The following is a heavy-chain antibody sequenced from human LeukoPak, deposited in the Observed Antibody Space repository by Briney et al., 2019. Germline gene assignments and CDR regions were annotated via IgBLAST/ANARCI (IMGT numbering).Heavy chain of an antibody. CDR2: IGTTSTFI. CDR1: GFTFTSYT. Sequence: GGSLRLSCAASGFTFTSYTMNWVRQAPGKGLEWVASIGTTSTFIHYADSVKGRFTISRDNAQDSLFLQMNSLGAEDTAVYYCAKAHPSFDYWGQGVLVTVSS. CDR3: AKAHPSFDY. D-gene: IGHD1-26*01. V-gene: IGHV3-21*01. J-gene: IGHJ4*02.